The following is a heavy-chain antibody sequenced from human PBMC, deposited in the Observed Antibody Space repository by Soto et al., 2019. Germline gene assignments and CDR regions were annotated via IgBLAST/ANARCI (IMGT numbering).Heavy chain of an antibody. J-gene: IGHJ5*02. Sequence: PSETLSLTCTVSGGSISSYYWSWIRQPPGKGLEWIGYIYYSGSTDYNPSLKSRVTISVDTSKNQFSLKLSSVTAADTAVYYCARGVKVGPTLGGTWFDPWGQGTLVTVSS. CDR2: IYYSGST. V-gene: IGHV4-59*01. D-gene: IGHD6-19*01. CDR1: GGSISSYY. CDR3: ARGVKVGPTLGGTWFDP.